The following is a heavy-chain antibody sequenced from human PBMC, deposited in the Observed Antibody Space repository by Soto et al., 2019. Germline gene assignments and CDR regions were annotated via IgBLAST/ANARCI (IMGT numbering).Heavy chain of an antibody. J-gene: IGHJ4*02. CDR3: ARDSGWPILNFDN. V-gene: IGHV3-30*03. Sequence: GGSLRLSCASSDFDFSSYGIHWVRQAPGKGLEWVAASSYDGRETFYADSAKGRFTVSKEMSKNTAFLQMNALRHEDTAVYFCARDSGWPILNFDNWGQGTPVTVSS. CDR2: SSYDGRET. CDR1: DFDFSSYG. D-gene: IGHD3-10*01.